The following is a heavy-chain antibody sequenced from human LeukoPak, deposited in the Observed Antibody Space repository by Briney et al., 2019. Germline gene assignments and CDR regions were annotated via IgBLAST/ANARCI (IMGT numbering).Heavy chain of an antibody. CDR3: ARSFYGDYENYFDY. CDR2: ISYDGSNK. J-gene: IGHJ4*02. V-gene: IGHV3-30-3*01. D-gene: IGHD4-17*01. CDR1: GFTFSSYA. Sequence: GGSLRLSCAASGFTFSSYAMHWVRQAPGKGLEWVAVISYDGSNKYYADSVKGRFTISRDNSKNTLYLQMNSLRAEDTAVFYCARSFYGDYENYFDYWGQGTLVTVSS.